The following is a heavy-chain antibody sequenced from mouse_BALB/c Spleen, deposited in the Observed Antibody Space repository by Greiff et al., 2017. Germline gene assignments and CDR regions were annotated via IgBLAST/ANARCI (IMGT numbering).Heavy chain of an antibody. J-gene: IGHJ4*01. Sequence: EVQLVESGGGLVKPGGSLKLSCAASGFTFSSYAMSWVRQTPEKRLEWVASISSGGSTYYPDSVKGRFTISRDNARNILYLQMSSLRSEDTAMYYCARVVGSTVRSYAMDYWGQGTSVTVSS. CDR2: ISSGGST. V-gene: IGHV5-6-5*01. CDR1: GFTFSSYA. CDR3: ARVVGSTVRSYAMDY. D-gene: IGHD1-1*01.